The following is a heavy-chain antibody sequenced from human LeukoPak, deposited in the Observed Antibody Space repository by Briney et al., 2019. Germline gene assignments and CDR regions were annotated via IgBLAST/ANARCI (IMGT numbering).Heavy chain of an antibody. CDR1: GGTFSSYA. V-gene: IGHV1-69*13. Sequence: VASVKVSCKASGGTFSSYAISWVRQAPGQGLEWMGGIIPIFGTANYAQKFQGRVTITADESTSTAYMELSSLRSEDTAVYYCARVDILTGYSNWFDPWGQGTLVTVSS. CDR2: IIPIFGTA. CDR3: ARVDILTGYSNWFDP. D-gene: IGHD3-9*01. J-gene: IGHJ5*02.